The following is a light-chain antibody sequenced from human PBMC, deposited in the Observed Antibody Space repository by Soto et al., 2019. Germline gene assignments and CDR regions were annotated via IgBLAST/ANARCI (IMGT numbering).Light chain of an antibody. CDR1: HSISFW. J-gene: IGKJ5*01. Sequence: EIPVTKSPSSLSASVRERVTITCRASHSISFWLALYQQKPGKAPKLLIYAAASLQSAVPSRCSGGGAATDFTLTISSLQPEDFATYYCQQANSCPRTFGQGTRLDIK. V-gene: IGKV1-12*01. CDR2: AAA. CDR3: QQANSCPRT.